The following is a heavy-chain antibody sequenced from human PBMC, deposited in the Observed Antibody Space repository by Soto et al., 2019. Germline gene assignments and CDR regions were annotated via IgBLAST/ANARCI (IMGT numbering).Heavy chain of an antibody. Sequence: PGGSLRLSCAASGFTFSSYSMNWVRQAPGKGLEWVSSISSSSSYIYYADSVKGRFTISRDNAKNSLYLQMNSLRAEDTAVYYCARGLLPAYYYYYGMDVWGQGATVTVSS. CDR3: ARGLLPAYYYYYGMDV. J-gene: IGHJ6*02. CDR2: ISSSSSYI. V-gene: IGHV3-21*01. CDR1: GFTFSSYS. D-gene: IGHD2-15*01.